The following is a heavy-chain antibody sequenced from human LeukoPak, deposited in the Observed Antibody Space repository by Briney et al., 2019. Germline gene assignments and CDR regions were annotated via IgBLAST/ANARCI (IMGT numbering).Heavy chain of an antibody. Sequence: PGGSLRLSCAASGFTFSSYAMSWVRQAPGKGLEWVSAISGSDSTYYADSVKGRFTTSRDNSKNALYLQMNSLRAEDTAIYYCAKGVRFLDWWILDYWGQGSLVTVSS. D-gene: IGHD3-9*01. CDR2: ISGSDST. V-gene: IGHV3-23*01. CDR3: AKGVRFLDWWILDY. J-gene: IGHJ4*02. CDR1: GFTFSSYA.